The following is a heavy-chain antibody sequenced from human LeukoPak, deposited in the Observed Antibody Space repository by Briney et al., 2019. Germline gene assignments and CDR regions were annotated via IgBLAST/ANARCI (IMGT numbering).Heavy chain of an antibody. D-gene: IGHD6-13*01. CDR2: INPSGGST. CDR1: GYTFTSYY. Sequence: ASVKVSCKASGYTFTSYYMHWVRQAPGQGLEWMGLINPSGGSTSYAQKFQGRVTMTRDMSTSTVYMELSSLRSEDTAVYYCAREDGAAAGTYYYYYMDVWGKGTTVTVSS. J-gene: IGHJ6*03. CDR3: AREDGAAAGTYYYYYMDV. V-gene: IGHV1-46*01.